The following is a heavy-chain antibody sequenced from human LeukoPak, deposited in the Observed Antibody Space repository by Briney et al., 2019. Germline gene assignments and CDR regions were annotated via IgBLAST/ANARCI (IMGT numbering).Heavy chain of an antibody. D-gene: IGHD3-22*01. CDR3: ARTGHYYDSSGYYSVYFDY. CDR1: GFTFSSYA. CDR2: ISYDGSNK. J-gene: IGHJ4*02. V-gene: IGHV3-30*04. Sequence: PGGSLTLSCAASGFTFSSYAMHWVRQAPGKGLEWVAVISYDGSNKYYADSVKGRFTISRDNSKNTLYLQMNSLRAEDTAVYYCARTGHYYDSSGYYSVYFDYWGQGTLVTVSS.